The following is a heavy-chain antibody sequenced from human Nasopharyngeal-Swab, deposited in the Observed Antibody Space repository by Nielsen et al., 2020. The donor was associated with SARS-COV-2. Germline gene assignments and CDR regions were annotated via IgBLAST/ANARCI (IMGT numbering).Heavy chain of an antibody. CDR3: AHSSLSAFDI. D-gene: IGHD6-6*01. J-gene: IGHJ3*02. CDR2: ISDSSSII. Sequence: VREAPGKALEWVSYISDSSSIIYYTNSVKGRFTVSRDNAKNSLYLQMNSLRAEDTAVYYCAHSSLSAFDIWGQGTMVTVSS. V-gene: IGHV3-48*04.